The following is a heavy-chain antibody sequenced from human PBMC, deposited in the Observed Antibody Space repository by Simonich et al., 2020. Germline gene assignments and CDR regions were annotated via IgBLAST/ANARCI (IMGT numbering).Heavy chain of an antibody. CDR1: GGTFSSYA. CDR3: ARTNTMRELDTMVRGVDYFDY. CDR2: LNPILGIE. V-gene: IGHV1-69*09. Sequence: QVQLVQSGAEVKKPGSSVKVSCKASGGTFSSYAISWVRQAPGQGLEWNGRLNPILGIENYDTKYQGRVTITADKSTSTAYMELSSLRSEDTAVYYCARTNTMRELDTMVRGVDYFDYWGQGTLVTVSS. D-gene: IGHD3-10*01. J-gene: IGHJ4*02.